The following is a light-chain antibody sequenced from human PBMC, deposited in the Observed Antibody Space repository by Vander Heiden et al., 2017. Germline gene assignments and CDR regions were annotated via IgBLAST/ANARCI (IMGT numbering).Light chain of an antibody. CDR3: QAWDSSIVV. J-gene: IGLJ2*01. V-gene: IGLV3-1*01. CDR1: KLGDKY. Sequence: YELTQPPSVSVSPGQTASITCSGDKLGDKYACWFQQKPGQSPVLVIYQDTKRPSGIPERFSGSNSGNTATLTISGTQAMDEADYYCQAWDSSIVVFGGGTKLTVL. CDR2: QDT.